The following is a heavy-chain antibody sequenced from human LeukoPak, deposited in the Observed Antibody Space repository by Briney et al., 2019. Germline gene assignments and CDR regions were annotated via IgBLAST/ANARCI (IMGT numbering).Heavy chain of an antibody. Sequence: GASVKVSCKASGGTFSSFVISWVRQAPGQGLEWMGRIIPILGIANYAQKFQGRVTITADKSTSTAYMELSSLRSEDTAAYYCARVSDYEDYWGQGTLVTVSS. CDR2: IIPILGIA. D-gene: IGHD4-17*01. CDR3: ARVSDYEDY. V-gene: IGHV1-69*04. J-gene: IGHJ4*02. CDR1: GGTFSSFV.